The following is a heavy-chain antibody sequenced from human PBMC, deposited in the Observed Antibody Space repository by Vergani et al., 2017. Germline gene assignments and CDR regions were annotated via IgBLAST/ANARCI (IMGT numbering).Heavy chain of an antibody. V-gene: IGHV1-69*01. CDR3: ARAKDYYDSSGYQVSYYYYYMDV. J-gene: IGHJ6*03. Sequence: QVQLVQSGAEVKKPGSSVKVSCKASGGTFSSYAISWVRQAPGQGLEWMGGIIPIFGTANYAQKFQGRVTITADESTSTAYMELSSLRSEDTAVYYCARAKDYYDSSGYQVSYYYYYMDVWGKGTTVTVS. CDR2: IIPIFGTA. CDR1: GGTFSSYA. D-gene: IGHD3-22*01.